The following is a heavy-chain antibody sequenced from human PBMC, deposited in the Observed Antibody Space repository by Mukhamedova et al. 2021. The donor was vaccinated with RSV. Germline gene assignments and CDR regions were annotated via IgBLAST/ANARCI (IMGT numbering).Heavy chain of an antibody. J-gene: IGHJ3*02. V-gene: IGHV1-2*02. Sequence: GLEWMGWLNPNSGGTNYAQKFQGRVTMTRDTSISTAYMELRRLRSDDTAVYYCARDWPGGDDAFGILGQGTMVTVSS. CDR2: LNPNSGGT. CDR3: ARDWPGGDDAFGI. D-gene: IGHD3-16*01.